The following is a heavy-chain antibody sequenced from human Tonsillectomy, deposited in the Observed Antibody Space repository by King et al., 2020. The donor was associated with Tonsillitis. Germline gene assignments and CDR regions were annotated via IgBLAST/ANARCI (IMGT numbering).Heavy chain of an antibody. CDR3: ARDRSIVVVTAAYRGAFDI. CDR2: ISSSSSYT. CDR1: GFTFSDYY. Sequence: VQLVESGGGLVKPGGSLRLSCAASGFTFSDYYMSWIRQAPGKGLEWVSYISSSSSYTNYADSVKGRFTISRDNAKNSLYLQMNSLRAEDTAVYYCARDRSIVVVTAAYRGAFDIWGQGTMVTVSS. V-gene: IGHV3-11*06. D-gene: IGHD2-21*02. J-gene: IGHJ3*02.